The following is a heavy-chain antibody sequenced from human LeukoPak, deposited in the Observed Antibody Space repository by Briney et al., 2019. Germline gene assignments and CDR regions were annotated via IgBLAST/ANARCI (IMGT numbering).Heavy chain of an antibody. Sequence: GGSLRLSCGASGFTFDDYWMSWVRQAPGQGLEWVANINQDGSEKYYLDSAKGRFTISRDNARNSLYLQVNSLRAEDTAVYYCASSRMTIYGVVNDAFDIWGQGTMVTVSS. D-gene: IGHD3-3*01. V-gene: IGHV3-7*01. CDR3: ASSRMTIYGVVNDAFDI. CDR2: INQDGSEK. J-gene: IGHJ3*02. CDR1: GFTFDDYW.